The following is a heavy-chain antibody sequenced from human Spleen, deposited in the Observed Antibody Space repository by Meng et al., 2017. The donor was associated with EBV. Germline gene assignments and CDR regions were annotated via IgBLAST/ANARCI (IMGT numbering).Heavy chain of an antibody. Sequence: QVQRQQLGAGLLTPSETLSLTCAVYGGSFSGYYWSWIRQPPGKGLEWIGEINHSGSTNYNPSLKSRVTISVDTSKNQFSLKLSSVTAADTAVYYCARGSTSSGMDVWGQGTTVTVSS. V-gene: IGHV4-34*01. CDR1: GGSFSGYY. J-gene: IGHJ6*02. CDR3: ARGSTSSGMDV. CDR2: INHSGST. D-gene: IGHD2-2*01.